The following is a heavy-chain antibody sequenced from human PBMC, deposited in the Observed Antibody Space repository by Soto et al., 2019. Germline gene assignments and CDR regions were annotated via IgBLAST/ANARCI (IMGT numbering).Heavy chain of an antibody. Sequence: SETLSLTCAVYGGSFSGYYWSWIRQPPGKGLEWIGEINHSGSTNYNPSLKSRVTISVDTSKNQFSLKLSSVTAADTAVYYCARHERGYSYGSLFDWGQGTLVTVSS. V-gene: IGHV4-34*01. CDR2: INHSGST. J-gene: IGHJ4*02. D-gene: IGHD5-18*01. CDR1: GGSFSGYY. CDR3: ARHERGYSYGSLFD.